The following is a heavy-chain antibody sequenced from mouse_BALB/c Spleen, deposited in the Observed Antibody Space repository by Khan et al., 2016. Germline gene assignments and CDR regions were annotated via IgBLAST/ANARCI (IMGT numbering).Heavy chain of an antibody. D-gene: IGHD2-2*01. J-gene: IGHJ4*01. V-gene: IGHV2-6-7*01. CDR2: IWGDGST. CDR3: ARDGWGSYAMDY. CDR1: GFSLFGYG. Sequence: VQLQESGPGLVAPSQSLSITCTVSGFSLFGYGVNWIRQPPGKGLEWLGMIWGDGSTDNNSAIKSRLNITKDNSKSPAFLKENSRQTDDTASYYCARDGWGSYAMDYWGQVTSFTVSS.